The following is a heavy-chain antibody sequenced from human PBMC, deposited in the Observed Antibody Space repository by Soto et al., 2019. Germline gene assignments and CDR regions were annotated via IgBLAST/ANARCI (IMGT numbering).Heavy chain of an antibody. V-gene: IGHV3-30*04. CDR1: GFNLSSYA. Sequence: SLRLACGACGFNLSSYAMHWVRQAPGKGLEWVAVISYDGNHKFYAESVKGRFTIFRDDSRDSLNLQMDSLRVEDSAMYYCVRERGPVNDLELWGRGTVVTVSS. D-gene: IGHD3-3*01. J-gene: IGHJ3*01. CDR2: ISYDGNHK. CDR3: VRERGPVNDLEL.